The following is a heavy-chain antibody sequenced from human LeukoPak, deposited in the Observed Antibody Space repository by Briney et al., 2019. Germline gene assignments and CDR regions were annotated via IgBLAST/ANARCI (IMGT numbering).Heavy chain of an antibody. CDR3: AKLVKTRVEGFEI. CDR2: ISYDGSNK. V-gene: IGHV3-30*18. CDR1: GFAFTSYG. D-gene: IGHD4-23*01. J-gene: IGHJ3*02. Sequence: PGGSLRLSCAASGFAFTSYGMHWVRQAPGKGLEWLTFISYDGSNKYYAESVKGRFTISRDNSNNTLYLQMNSLRAEDTAVYYCAKLVKTRVEGFEIWGQGTMVTVAS.